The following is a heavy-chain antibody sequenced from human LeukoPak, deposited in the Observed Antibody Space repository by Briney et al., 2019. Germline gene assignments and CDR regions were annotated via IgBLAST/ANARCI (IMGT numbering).Heavy chain of an antibody. CDR1: GFTFSSYW. D-gene: IGHD3-22*01. Sequence: QSGGSLRLSCAASGFTFSSYWMHWVRQAPGKGLVWVSRINSDGSSTSYADSVKGRFTISRDNAKNTLYLQMNSLRAEDTAVYYCAATYYYDSSGYSWGQGTLVTVSS. V-gene: IGHV3-74*01. CDR3: AATYYYDSSGYS. J-gene: IGHJ4*02. CDR2: INSDGSST.